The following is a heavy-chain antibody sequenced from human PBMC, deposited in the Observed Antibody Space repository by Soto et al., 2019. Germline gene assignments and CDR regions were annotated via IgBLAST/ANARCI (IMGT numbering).Heavy chain of an antibody. CDR2: ILYNGNT. CDR1: GGSMNSASYY. D-gene: IGHD2-2*02. J-gene: IGHJ5*02. V-gene: IGHV4-31*03. CDR3: ARSYTLSLWPAPNWFDP. Sequence: SETLSLTCTVSGGSMNSASYYWTWIRQHPGKGLEWIGYILYNGNTYYNPSLKSRVVISVDTSRRHFSLDLTSVTAADTAVYYCARSYTLSLWPAPNWFDPWGQGTLVTSPQ.